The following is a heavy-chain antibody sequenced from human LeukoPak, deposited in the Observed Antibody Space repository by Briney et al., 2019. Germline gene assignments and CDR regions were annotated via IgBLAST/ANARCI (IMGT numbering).Heavy chain of an antibody. CDR1: GFTFSSYS. CDR2: ISSSSSYI. Sequence: GGSLRLSCAASGFTFSSYSMNWVRQAPGKGLEWVSSISSSSSYIYYADSVKGRFTISRDNAKNSLYLQMNSLRAEDTAVYYCARARARYCSSTSCYLHYYYWSMDVWGERGKGTVS. J-gene: IGHJ6*03. D-gene: IGHD2-2*01. V-gene: IGHV3-21*01. CDR3: ARARARYCSSTSCYLHYYYWSMDV.